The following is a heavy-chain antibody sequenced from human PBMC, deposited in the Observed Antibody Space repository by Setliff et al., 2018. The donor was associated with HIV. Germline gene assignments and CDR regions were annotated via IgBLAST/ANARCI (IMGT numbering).Heavy chain of an antibody. J-gene: IGHJ4*01. D-gene: IGHD1-1*01. CDR1: GDSVTSETYC. CDR2: SCYSSIT. Sequence: PSATLSLTCTVSGDSVTSETYCWGWIRQPPEKGLEWIGSSCYSSITYYNSSLKSRATLSVDTPRNQLSLKLSSVTAADTAVYYCVRSGYYWNTSPSFWGHGTQVTVSS. V-gene: IGHV4-39*01. CDR3: VRSGYYWNTSPSF.